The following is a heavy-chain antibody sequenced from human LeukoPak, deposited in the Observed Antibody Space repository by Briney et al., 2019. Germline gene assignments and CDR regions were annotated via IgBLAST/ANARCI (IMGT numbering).Heavy chain of an antibody. D-gene: IGHD4-17*01. CDR1: GHSISTGYY. CDR3: ASPSDYGDNGLDY. J-gene: IGHJ4*02. CDR2: MSHNRGT. Sequence: SETLSLTCAVSGHSISTGYYWGWIRQPPGKGLEWIGSMSHNRGTYYNPSLKSRVTISMDTSKNQFSLKLSSVTAADTAVYYCASPSDYGDNGLDYWGQGTLVTVSS. V-gene: IGHV4-38-2*01.